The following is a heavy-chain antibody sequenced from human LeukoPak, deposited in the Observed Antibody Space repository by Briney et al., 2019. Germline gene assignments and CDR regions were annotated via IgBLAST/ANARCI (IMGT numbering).Heavy chain of an antibody. CDR1: GFTFSSYS. CDR3: ARDRLHYGEYEKTFDY. J-gene: IGHJ4*02. CDR2: ITFSSSII. Sequence: GSLRLSCAASGFTFSSYSMNWVRQAPGKGLEWVSYITFSSSIIYYADSVKGRFTISRDNAKKSLYLQMNSLRAEDTAVYYCARDRLHYGEYEKTFDYWGQGTLVSVSS. V-gene: IGHV3-48*01. D-gene: IGHD4-17*01.